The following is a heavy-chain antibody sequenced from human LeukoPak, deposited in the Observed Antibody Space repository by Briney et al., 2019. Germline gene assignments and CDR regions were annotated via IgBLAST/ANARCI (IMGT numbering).Heavy chain of an antibody. CDR3: AKDSAGSYDYFDS. D-gene: IGHD3-10*01. Sequence: GGSMRLSCAASGFTFSSYAMSWVRQAPGKGLEWVSAISGSGGSTYYADSLKGRFTISRDNSKNTQYLQMNSLRAEDTAVYYCAKDSAGSYDYFDSGGKGTLVTVSS. V-gene: IGHV3-23*01. CDR2: ISGSGGST. CDR1: GFTFSSYA. J-gene: IGHJ4*02.